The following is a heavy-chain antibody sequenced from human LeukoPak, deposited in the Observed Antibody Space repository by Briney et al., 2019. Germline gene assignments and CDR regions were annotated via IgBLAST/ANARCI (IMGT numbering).Heavy chain of an antibody. V-gene: IGHV3-11*04. D-gene: IGHD3-3*01. Sequence: TGGSLRLSCAASGLSISDYYMRWIRQAPGEGLQWISYISSVTSAIHYADSMKGRFTISRDNSKNTLYLQMNSLRAEDTAVYYCAKFSDFWSGYFDYWGQGTLVTVSS. CDR3: AKFSDFWSGYFDY. CDR1: GLSISDYY. CDR2: ISSVTSAI. J-gene: IGHJ4*02.